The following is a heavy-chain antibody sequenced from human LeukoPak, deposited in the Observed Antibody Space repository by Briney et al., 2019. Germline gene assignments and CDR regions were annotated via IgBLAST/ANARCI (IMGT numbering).Heavy chain of an antibody. Sequence: SETLSLTCIVSGGSMSSYYWSWIRQPPGKGLEWIGYIYYSGSTNYNPSLKSRVTISVDTSKNQFSLKLGSVTAADTAVYYCARFSSGYYRHLDYWGQGTLVTVSS. CDR3: ARFSSGYYRHLDY. J-gene: IGHJ4*02. CDR2: IYYSGST. V-gene: IGHV4-59*01. D-gene: IGHD3-22*01. CDR1: GGSMSSYY.